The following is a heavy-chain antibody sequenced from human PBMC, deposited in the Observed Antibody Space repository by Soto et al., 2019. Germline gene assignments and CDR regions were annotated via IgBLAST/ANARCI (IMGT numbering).Heavy chain of an antibody. D-gene: IGHD3-16*01. CDR3: ARDLGGYFDDENWFDP. CDR1: GFTFSSYS. Sequence: GGSLRLSCAASGFTFSSYSMNWVRRAPGKGLEWVSSISSSSSYIYYADSVKGRFTISRDNAKNSLYLQMNSLRAEDTAVYYCARDLGGYFDDENWFDPWGQGTLVTVSS. V-gene: IGHV3-21*01. J-gene: IGHJ5*02. CDR2: ISSSSSYI.